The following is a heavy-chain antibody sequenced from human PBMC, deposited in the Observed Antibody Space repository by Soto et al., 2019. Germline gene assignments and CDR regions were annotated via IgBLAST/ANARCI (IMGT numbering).Heavy chain of an antibody. Sequence: SQTLSLTCAISGDSVSSNSAASTSIRQYPSRVLEWLGRTYYRSKGYNDYAVSVKSRITINPDTSKNQFSLQLNSVTPEDMAVYYGARAVSGTTGVFDYWGQGTLVTV. V-gene: IGHV6-1*01. J-gene: IGHJ4*02. CDR2: TYYRSKGYN. CDR3: ARAVSGTTGVFDY. CDR1: GDSVSSNSAA. D-gene: IGHD1-20*01.